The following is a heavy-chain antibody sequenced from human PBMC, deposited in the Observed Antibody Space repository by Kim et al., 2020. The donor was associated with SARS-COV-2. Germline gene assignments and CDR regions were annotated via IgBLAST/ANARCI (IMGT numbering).Heavy chain of an antibody. D-gene: IGHD1-1*01. Sequence: NPSLKSRVTISVDTSKNQFSLQLSSVTAADTAVYYCARGSQLERLYYFDYWGQGTLVTVSS. CDR3: ARGSQLERLYYFDY. V-gene: IGHV4-34*01. J-gene: IGHJ4*02.